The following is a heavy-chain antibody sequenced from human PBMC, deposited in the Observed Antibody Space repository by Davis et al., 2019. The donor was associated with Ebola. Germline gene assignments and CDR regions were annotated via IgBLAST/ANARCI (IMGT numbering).Heavy chain of an antibody. D-gene: IGHD4-17*01. CDR2: INHSGST. CDR1: GGSFSGYY. Sequence: MPSETLSLTCAVYGGSFSGYYWSWIRQPPGKGLEWIGEINHSGSTNYNPSLKSRVTISVDTSKNQFSLKLSSVTAADTAVYYCARLDDYGDYRFDPWGQGTLVTVSS. V-gene: IGHV4-34*01. J-gene: IGHJ5*02. CDR3: ARLDDYGDYRFDP.